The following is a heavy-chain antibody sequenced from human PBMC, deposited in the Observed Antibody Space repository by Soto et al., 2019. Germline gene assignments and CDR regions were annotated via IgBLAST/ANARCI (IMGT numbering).Heavy chain of an antibody. Sequence: EVQLVESGGGLVQPGGSLRLSCVDSGFTFSSYWMSWVRQAPVKGLEWVGNIKQDGSEENYVDSLKGRFTISRDNAKNSMYLQMNSLRVEDKAVYYCARIAATGRGWDVWGQGTTVVVSS. CDR3: ARIAATGRGWDV. CDR2: IKQDGSEE. J-gene: IGHJ6*02. V-gene: IGHV3-7*01. D-gene: IGHD6-13*01. CDR1: GFTFSSYW.